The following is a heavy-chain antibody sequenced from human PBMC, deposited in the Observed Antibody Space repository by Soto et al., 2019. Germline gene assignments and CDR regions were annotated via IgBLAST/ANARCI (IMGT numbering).Heavy chain of an antibody. CDR2: ISSSSSYI. CDR3: ARDQPGYSYGYGLGY. CDR1: GFTFSSYS. Sequence: EVPLVESGGGLVKPGGSLRLSCAASGFTFSSYSMNWVRQAPGKGLEWVSSISSSSSYIYYADSVKGRFPISRDNAKNSLYLQMNSLRAEDTAVYYCARDQPGYSYGYGLGYWGQGTLVTVSS. J-gene: IGHJ4*02. V-gene: IGHV3-21*01. D-gene: IGHD5-18*01.